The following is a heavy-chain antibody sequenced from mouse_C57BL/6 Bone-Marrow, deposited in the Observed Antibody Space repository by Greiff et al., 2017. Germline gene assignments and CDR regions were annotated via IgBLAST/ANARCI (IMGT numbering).Heavy chain of an antibody. V-gene: IGHV1-5*01. CDR2: IYPGNSDT. CDR1: GYTFTSSW. CDR3: TRRDDRLGDY. J-gene: IGHJ2*01. D-gene: IGHD3-3*01. Sequence: VQLQQSGTVLARPGASVKMSCKTSGYTFTSSWMHWVKQRPGQGLEWIGAIYPGNSDTSYNQKFKGKAKLTAVTSASTAYMERSSLTNEDSAVYYCTRRDDRLGDYWGQGTTLTVSS.